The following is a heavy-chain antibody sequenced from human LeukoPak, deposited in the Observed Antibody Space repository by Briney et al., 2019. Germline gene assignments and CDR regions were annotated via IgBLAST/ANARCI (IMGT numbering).Heavy chain of an antibody. CDR1: GYTFTSYY. Sequence: ASVKVSCKASGYTFTSYYMHWVRQAPGQGLEWMGIINPSGGSTNYAQKLQGRVTMTTDTSTSTAYKELRSLRSDDTAVYYCARARIPYYYDSSGYYYDAFDIWGQGTMVTVSS. J-gene: IGHJ3*02. CDR2: INPSGGST. D-gene: IGHD3-22*01. V-gene: IGHV1-46*01. CDR3: ARARIPYYYDSSGYYYDAFDI.